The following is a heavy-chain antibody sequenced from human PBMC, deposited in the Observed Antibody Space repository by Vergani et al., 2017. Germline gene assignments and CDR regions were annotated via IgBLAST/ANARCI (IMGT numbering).Heavy chain of an antibody. CDR3: AKDSVWFYP. CDR2: ISDNGGTT. J-gene: IGHJ5*02. D-gene: IGHD3-10*01. V-gene: IGHV3-23*01. CDR1: GFTFRNYA. Sequence: EVQLLESGGGLAQPGGSLRLSCAASGFTFRNYAMTGVRQAPGKGLEWVSIISDNGGTTYYADSVKGRFTISSYNSKDTLYLQMNRLRAVDTAVYYCAKDSVWFYPWGQGTLVTVSS.